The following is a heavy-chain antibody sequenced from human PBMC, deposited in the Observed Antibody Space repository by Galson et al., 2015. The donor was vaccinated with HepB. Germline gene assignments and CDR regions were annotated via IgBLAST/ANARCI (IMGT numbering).Heavy chain of an antibody. CDR1: GFTFSSYA. J-gene: IGHJ4*02. CDR2: ISYDGSNK. V-gene: IGHV3-30-3*01. Sequence: SLRLSCAASGFTFSSYAMHWVRQAPGKGLEWVAVISYDGSNKYYADSVKGRFTISRDNAKNSLYLQMNSLRAEDTAVYYCARSLTMAREPDDYWGQGTLVTVSS. CDR3: ARSLTMAREPDDY. D-gene: IGHD3-10*01.